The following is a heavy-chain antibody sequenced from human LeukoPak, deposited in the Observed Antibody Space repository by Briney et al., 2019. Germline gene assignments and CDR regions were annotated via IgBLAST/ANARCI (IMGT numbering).Heavy chain of an antibody. CDR1: GGSISSYY. J-gene: IGHJ6*02. CDR2: TYYSGST. CDR3: ARRRYGMDV. Sequence: SETLSLTCTVSGGSISSYYWSWIRQPPGKGLECIGYTYYSGSTNYNPSLKSRVTISVDTSKNQFSLKLSSVTAADTAVYYCARRRYGMDVWGQGTTVTVSS. V-gene: IGHV4-59*01.